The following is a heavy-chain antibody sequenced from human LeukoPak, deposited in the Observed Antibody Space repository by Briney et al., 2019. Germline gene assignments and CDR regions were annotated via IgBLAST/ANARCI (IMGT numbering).Heavy chain of an antibody. CDR3: ARRYCSSTSCLYFDY. CDR2: IYYSGTT. Sequence: PSVTLSLTCTVSGGSISSSSYYWGWIRQPPGKGLEWIGSIYYSGTTYYDPSLKSRVTTSVDTSKNQFSLKLSSVTAADTAVYYCARRYCSSTSCLYFDYWGQGALVTVSS. D-gene: IGHD2-2*01. CDR1: GGSISSSSYY. V-gene: IGHV4-39*01. J-gene: IGHJ4*02.